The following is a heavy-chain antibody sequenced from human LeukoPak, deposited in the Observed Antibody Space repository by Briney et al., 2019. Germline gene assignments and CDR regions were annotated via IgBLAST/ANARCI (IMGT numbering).Heavy chain of an antibody. J-gene: IGHJ4*02. D-gene: IGHD6-19*01. CDR3: AKFKSGGWYTYYFDY. CDR1: GFTFSSYA. CDR2: ISGSGGST. Sequence: GGSLRLSCAASGFTFSSYAMSWVRQAPGTGLEWVSAISGSGGSTYYADSVKGRFTISRDNSKNTLYLQMNSLRAEDTAVYYCAKFKSGGWYTYYFDYWGQGTLVTVYS. V-gene: IGHV3-23*01.